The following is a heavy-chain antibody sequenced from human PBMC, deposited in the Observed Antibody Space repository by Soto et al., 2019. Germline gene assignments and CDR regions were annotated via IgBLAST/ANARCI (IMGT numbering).Heavy chain of an antibody. V-gene: IGHV4-31*03. D-gene: IGHD6-19*01. J-gene: IGHJ3*02. CDR1: GGSISSGGYY. Sequence: NPSETLSLTCTVSGGSISSGGYYWSWIRQHPGKGLEWIGYIYYSGSTYYNPSLKSRVTISVDTSKNQFSLKLSSVTAADTAVYYCARDLGAVAGTPFIVVSSGGAFDIWGQGTMVTVSS. CDR2: IYYSGST. CDR3: ARDLGAVAGTPFIVVSSGGAFDI.